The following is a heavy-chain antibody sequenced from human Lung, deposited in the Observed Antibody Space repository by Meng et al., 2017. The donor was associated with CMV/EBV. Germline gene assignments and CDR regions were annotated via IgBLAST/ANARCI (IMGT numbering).Heavy chain of an antibody. CDR3: ARDVGYCSDGSCYDY. Sequence: GSLRFSCSAPGGSVISGSYYWSCIRQSPGEGLQWIGYIHNSGSTKYNPSLKSRVTISVDTPKYQFSLRLRFVTAADTAVYYCARDVGYCSDGSCYDYWGQGMLVTVSS. CDR1: GGSVISGSYY. J-gene: IGHJ4*02. V-gene: IGHV4-61*01. CDR2: IHNSGST. D-gene: IGHD2-15*01.